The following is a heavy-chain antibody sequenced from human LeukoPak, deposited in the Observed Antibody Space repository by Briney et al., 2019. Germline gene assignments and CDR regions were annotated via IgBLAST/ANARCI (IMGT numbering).Heavy chain of an antibody. CDR2: ISSSSSYI. CDR3: ARAPAVRGGTFDY. J-gene: IGHJ4*02. D-gene: IGHD3-10*01. V-gene: IGHV3-21*01. Sequence: PGGSLRLSCAASGFTFSSYSMNWVRQAPGKGLEWVSSISSSSSYIYYADSVKGRFTISRDNAKNSLYLQMNSLRAEDTAVYYCARAPAVRGGTFDYWGQGTLVTVSS. CDR1: GFTFSSYS.